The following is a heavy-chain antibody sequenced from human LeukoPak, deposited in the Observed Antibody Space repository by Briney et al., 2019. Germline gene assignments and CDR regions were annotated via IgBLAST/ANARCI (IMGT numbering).Heavy chain of an antibody. Sequence: GESLKISCKGSGYSFTNYWVGWVRQMPGKGLEWMGIIYPGDSDTRYGPSFQGQVTISVDKSISTAYLQWGSLKASDTAMYYCARYGTAGNYSHGFELWGHGTMVTVSS. D-gene: IGHD3-10*01. V-gene: IGHV5-51*01. CDR3: ARYGTAGNYSHGFEL. CDR1: GYSFTNYW. CDR2: IYPGDSDT. J-gene: IGHJ3*01.